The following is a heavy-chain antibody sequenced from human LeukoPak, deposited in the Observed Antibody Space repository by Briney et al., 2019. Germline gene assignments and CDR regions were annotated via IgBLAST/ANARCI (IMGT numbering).Heavy chain of an antibody. CDR1: GFTFSSYG. CDR3: AGFEQWPPSGDYYGMDV. V-gene: IGHV3-30*03. CDR2: ISYDRSNK. Sequence: GGSLRLSCAASGFTFSSYGMHWVRQAPGKGLERVAVISYDRSNKYYADSVKGRFTISRDNSKNTLYLQMNSLRAEDTAVYYCAGFEQWPPSGDYYGMDVWGQGTTVTVSS. J-gene: IGHJ6*02. D-gene: IGHD6-19*01.